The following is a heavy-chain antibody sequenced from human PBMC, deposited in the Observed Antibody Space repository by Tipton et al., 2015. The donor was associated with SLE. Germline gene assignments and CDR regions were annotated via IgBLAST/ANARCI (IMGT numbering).Heavy chain of an antibody. V-gene: IGHV4-39*07. D-gene: IGHD6-13*01. CDR1: GGSISSSSYY. CDR2: IYYSGST. CDR3: ARGATGSSSWYY. Sequence: LRLSCTVSGGSISSSSYYWGWIRQPPGKGLEWIGSIYYSGSTYYNPSLKSRVTISVDTSKNQFSLKLGSVTAADTAVYYCARGATGSSSWYYWGQGTLVTVSS. J-gene: IGHJ4*02.